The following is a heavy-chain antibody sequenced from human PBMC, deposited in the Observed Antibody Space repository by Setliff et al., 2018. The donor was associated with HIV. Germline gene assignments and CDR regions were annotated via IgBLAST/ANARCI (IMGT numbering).Heavy chain of an antibody. CDR3: AKDGSGTLRGTFHI. V-gene: IGHV1-69*13. J-gene: IGHJ3*02. CDR2: IVPALGST. D-gene: IGHD3-10*01. CDR1: GDTFKMDT. Sequence: GASVKVSCKASGDTFKMDTISWLRQAPGQGPEWMGGIVPALGSTNYAQKFRDRVKITADGSQTTVYMGLNSLRSEDTAVYYCAKDGSGTLRGTFHIWGQGTQVTVS.